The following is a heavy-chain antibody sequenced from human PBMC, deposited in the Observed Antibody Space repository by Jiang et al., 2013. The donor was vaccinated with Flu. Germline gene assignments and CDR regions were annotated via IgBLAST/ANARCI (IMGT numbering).Heavy chain of an antibody. V-gene: IGHV6-1*01. J-gene: IGHJ5*02. D-gene: IGHD6-13*01. CDR1: GDSVSSNSAA. CDR2: TYYRSKWYN. Sequence: SLTCAISGDSVSSNSAAWNWIRQSPSRGLEWLGRTYYRSKWYNDYAVSVKSRITINPDTSKNQFPLQLNSVTPEDTAVYYCARVAAAGRIDWFDPWGQGTLVTVSS. CDR3: ARVAAAGRIDWFDP.